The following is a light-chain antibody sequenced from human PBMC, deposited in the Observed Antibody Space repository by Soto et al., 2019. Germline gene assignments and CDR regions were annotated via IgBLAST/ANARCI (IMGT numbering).Light chain of an antibody. CDR2: ANS. CDR3: HSYDISLSGVL. CDR1: SSNIGACYD. J-gene: IGLJ2*01. Sequence: QSVLTQPPSVSGAPGQRVTISCTGSSSNIGACYDVQWYQQLPGTAPKLLIYANSNRPSGVPDRFSGSKSGTSASLAITGLQAEDEADYYCHSYDISLSGVLFGGGTKLTVL. V-gene: IGLV1-40*01.